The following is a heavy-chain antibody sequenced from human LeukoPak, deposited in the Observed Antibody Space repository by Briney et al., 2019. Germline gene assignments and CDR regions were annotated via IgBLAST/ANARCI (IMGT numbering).Heavy chain of an antibody. Sequence: SGTLSLTCAVSGVSIGSGGYWSWVRQPPGKGLEWIGQIFYIGSAHYNPSFESRVIMSIDNSRNQLSLRFNSVTAAGTAVYYCARHGSYSLAFWGQGALVTVSS. J-gene: IGHJ4*02. D-gene: IGHD2-15*01. CDR3: ARHGSYSLAF. V-gene: IGHV4-4*02. CDR1: GVSIGSGGY. CDR2: IFYIGSA.